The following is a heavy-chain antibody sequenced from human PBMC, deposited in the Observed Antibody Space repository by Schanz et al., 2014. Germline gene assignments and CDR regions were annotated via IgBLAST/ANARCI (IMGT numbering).Heavy chain of an antibody. J-gene: IGHJ4*02. CDR1: GGTFSSST. Sequence: QVQLVQSGAEVKKPGSSVKVSCKASGGTFSSSTLTWVRQAPGQGLEWMGRIIPILDKANYAQKFQGRVTMTADKSTSTVYREGSDLRSEDTAVYYCAKVERTRYYDMDVWGQGALVTVSS. CDR3: AKVERTRYYDMDV. CDR2: IIPILDKA. D-gene: IGHD3-9*01. V-gene: IGHV1-69*08.